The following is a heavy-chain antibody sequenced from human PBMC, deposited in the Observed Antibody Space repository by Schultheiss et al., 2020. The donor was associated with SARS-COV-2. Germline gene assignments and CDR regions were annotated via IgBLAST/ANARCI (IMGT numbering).Heavy chain of an antibody. CDR1: GGSISSGGYY. CDR2: IYYSGST. CDR3: ARGDIHYYYGMDV. Sequence: LRLSCTVSGGSISSGGYYWSWIRQHPGKGLEWIGYIYYSGSTYYNPSLKSRVTISVDTSKTQFSLKLYSVTAADTAVYYCARGDIHYYYGMDVWGQGTTVTVSS. J-gene: IGHJ6*02. V-gene: IGHV4-31*03. D-gene: IGHD2-15*01.